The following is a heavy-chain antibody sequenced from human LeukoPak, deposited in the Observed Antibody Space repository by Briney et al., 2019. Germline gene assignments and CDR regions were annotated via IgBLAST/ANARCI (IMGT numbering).Heavy chain of an antibody. CDR2: IYYSGST. V-gene: IGHV4-59*01. D-gene: IGHD1-1*01. Sequence: PSETLSLTCTVSGGSISSYYWSWIRQPPGKGLEWIGYIYYSGSTNYNPSLKSRVTISVDTSKNQFSLKLSSVTAADTAVYYCARNFEYDPFDYWGQGTLVTVS. CDR1: GGSISSYY. J-gene: IGHJ4*02. CDR3: ARNFEYDPFDY.